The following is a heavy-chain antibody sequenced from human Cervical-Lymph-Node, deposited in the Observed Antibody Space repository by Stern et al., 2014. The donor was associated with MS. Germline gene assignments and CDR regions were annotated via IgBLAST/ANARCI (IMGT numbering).Heavy chain of an antibody. J-gene: IGHJ6*02. Sequence: QVQLVQSGAEVKKPGSSVKVSCKASGGTFSSYAISWGRQAPGQGLEWMGGSSPIFGIANYAQKVQGKVTITEDKSKNTADLKLSSLRSKDTALCYCARDPLGLRQLCYYGLDVWGQGTPVTVSS. CDR2: SSPIFGIA. CDR3: ARDPLGLRQLCYYGLDV. CDR1: GGTFSSYA. V-gene: IGHV1-69*17. D-gene: IGHD2-21*02.